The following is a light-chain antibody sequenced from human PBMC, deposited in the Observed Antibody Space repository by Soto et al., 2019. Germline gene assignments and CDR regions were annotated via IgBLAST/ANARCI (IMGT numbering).Light chain of an antibody. Sequence: SQRTQSPSTLSAAVGDSVTITCRASQGIVRWLAWYQQKPGKAPKLLIYDASSLESGVPSRFSGSGSGTEFTLTISRLQSEDFAVYYCQQYNNWLPITFGQGTLLDI. J-gene: IGKJ5*01. CDR1: QGIVRW. CDR3: QQYNNWLPIT. CDR2: DAS. V-gene: IGKV1-5*01.